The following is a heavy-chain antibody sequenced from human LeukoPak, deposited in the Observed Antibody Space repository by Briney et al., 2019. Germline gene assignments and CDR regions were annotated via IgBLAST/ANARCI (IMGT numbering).Heavy chain of an antibody. J-gene: IGHJ3*02. CDR2: IYSGGST. Sequence: TGGSLRLSCAASGFTVSSNYMSWVRQAPGKGLEWVSSIYSGGSTYYADSVRGRFTIPRDSSKNTLYLQMSSLRAEDTAVYYCARGHNWNDRGAFDIWGQGTMVTVSS. CDR1: GFTVSSNY. CDR3: ARGHNWNDRGAFDI. V-gene: IGHV3-53*01. D-gene: IGHD1-1*01.